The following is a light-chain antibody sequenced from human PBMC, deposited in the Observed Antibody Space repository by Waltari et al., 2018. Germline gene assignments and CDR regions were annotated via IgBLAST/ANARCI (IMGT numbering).Light chain of an antibody. CDR2: KAS. CDR1: QDISIW. V-gene: IGKV1-5*03. J-gene: IGKJ1*01. Sequence: DIQMTQSPSTVSASVGDRVTITCRASQDISIWLAWYQQRPERAPKLLIYKATKASTLGGGVPPRFSGRGSGTEFTLTIDSLQPDDFATYYCQQFDTYPWTFGQGTKVEIK. CDR3: QQFDTYPWT.